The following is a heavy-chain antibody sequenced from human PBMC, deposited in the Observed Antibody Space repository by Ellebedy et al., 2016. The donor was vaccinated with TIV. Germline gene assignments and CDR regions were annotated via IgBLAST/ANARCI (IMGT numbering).Heavy chain of an antibody. Sequence: GESLKISCAASGFTSSSYAMSWVRQAPGKGLEWVSAIRAGGVNTDYADSVKGRFTISRDNSKNTLYLEMNSLRVEDSAIYYCAKDQVTFFGVLFHYWGQGTLVTVSS. J-gene: IGHJ4*02. CDR2: IRAGGVNT. CDR3: AKDQVTFFGVLFHY. V-gene: IGHV3-23*01. D-gene: IGHD3-3*01. CDR1: GFTSSSYA.